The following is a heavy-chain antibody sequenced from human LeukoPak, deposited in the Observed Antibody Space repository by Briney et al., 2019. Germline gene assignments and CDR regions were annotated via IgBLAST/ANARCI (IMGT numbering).Heavy chain of an antibody. V-gene: IGHV3-23*01. CDR1: GVSFSSVA. Sequence: QAGGSLRLSCAASGVSFSSVAMTWVRQAPGKGLEWVSAISGGGVVTYYADSLKGRFTISRDNSKNTLHLQMNSLRADDTAVYYCARIGVAGANSDYWGQGTLVTVSS. CDR2: ISGGGVVT. CDR3: ARIGVAGANSDY. J-gene: IGHJ4*02. D-gene: IGHD6-19*01.